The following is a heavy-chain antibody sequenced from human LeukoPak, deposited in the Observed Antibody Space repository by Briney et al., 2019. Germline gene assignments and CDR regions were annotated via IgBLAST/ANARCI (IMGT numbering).Heavy chain of an antibody. D-gene: IGHD2-2*02. V-gene: IGHV1-18*01. CDR1: GYTFTSYG. CDR3: ARGGGYCSSTSCYTGLIRGWFDP. J-gene: IGHJ5*02. CDR2: ISAYNGNT. Sequence: EASVKVSCKASGYTFTSYGISWVRQAAGQGLEWMGLISAYNGNTNYAQKLQGRVTMTTDTSTSTAYMEMRSLRSDDTAVYYCARGGGYCSSTSCYTGLIRGWFDPWGQGTLVTVSS.